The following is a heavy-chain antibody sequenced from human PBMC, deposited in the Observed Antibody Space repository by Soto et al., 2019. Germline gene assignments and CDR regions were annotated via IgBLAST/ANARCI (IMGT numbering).Heavy chain of an antibody. CDR2: ISAYNGNT. Sequence: QVQLVQSGAEVKKPGASVKVSCKASGYTFTSYGISWVRQAPGQGLEWMGWISAYNGNTNYAQKLQGRVTMTTDTSTSTAYMELXXXXXXXXXXXXXXXXXXXXXXXXXXXWXQGTLVTVSS. V-gene: IGHV1-18*01. CDR1: GYTFTSYG. CDR3: XXXXXXXXXXXXXX. J-gene: IGHJ4*02.